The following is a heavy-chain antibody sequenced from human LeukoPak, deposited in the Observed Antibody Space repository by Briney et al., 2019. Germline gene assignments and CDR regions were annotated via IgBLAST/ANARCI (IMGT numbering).Heavy chain of an antibody. V-gene: IGHV1-2*02. CDR1: GYTFTGYY. D-gene: IGHD5-12*01. CDR2: INPNSGGT. Sequence: GASVKVSCKASGYTFTGYYIHWVRQAPGQGLEWMGWINPNSGGTNYAQKFQGRVTMTRDTSISTAYTELSRLRSDDTAVYYCARLYSGYGNYSYYKDVWGKGTTVTVSS. CDR3: ARLYSGYGNYSYYKDV. J-gene: IGHJ6*03.